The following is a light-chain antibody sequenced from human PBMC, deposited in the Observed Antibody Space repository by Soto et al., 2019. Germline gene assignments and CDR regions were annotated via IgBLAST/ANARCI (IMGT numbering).Light chain of an antibody. CDR3: CSYAGSSTSPYV. CDR1: SSDVGSYNL. CDR2: EGS. V-gene: IGLV2-23*01. J-gene: IGLJ1*01. Sequence: QSVLTQPASVSGSPGQSITISCTGTSSDVGSYNLVSWYQQHPGKAPKLMIYEGSKRPSGVSNRFSGSKSGNTPSLTISGLQDEDEADYYCCSYAGSSTSPYVFGTGTKVTVL.